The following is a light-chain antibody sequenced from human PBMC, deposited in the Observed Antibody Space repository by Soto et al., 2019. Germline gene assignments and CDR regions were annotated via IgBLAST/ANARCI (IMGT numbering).Light chain of an antibody. CDR3: CSYTGSLTLF. CDR1: SSDVGGYDY. CDR2: EVS. J-gene: IGLJ2*01. V-gene: IGLV2-14*01. Sequence: QSALTQPASVSGSPGQSITISCTGSSSDVGGYDYVSWYQQHPGKAPKLMIYEVSNRPSGVSNRFSGSKSGNTASLTISGLQAEDEADYYCCSYTGSLTLFFGAGTKLTVL.